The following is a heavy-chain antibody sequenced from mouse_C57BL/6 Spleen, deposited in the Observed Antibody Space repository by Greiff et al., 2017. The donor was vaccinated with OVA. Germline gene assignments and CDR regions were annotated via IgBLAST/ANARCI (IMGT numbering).Heavy chain of an antibody. Sequence: DVQLQESGPELVKPGASVKIPCKASGYTFTDYNMDWVKQSHGKSLEWIGDINPNNGGTIYNQKFKGKATVTVDKSSSTAYMELRSLTSEDTAVYYCAREGHYGNYFDYWGQGTTLTVSS. V-gene: IGHV1-18*01. J-gene: IGHJ2*01. CDR1: GYTFTDYN. CDR3: AREGHYGNYFDY. D-gene: IGHD2-1*01. CDR2: INPNNGGT.